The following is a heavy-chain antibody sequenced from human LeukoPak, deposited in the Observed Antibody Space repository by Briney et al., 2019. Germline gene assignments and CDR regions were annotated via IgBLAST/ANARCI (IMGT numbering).Heavy chain of an antibody. CDR3: ARITGRGYCTSSSCRGAWFDP. J-gene: IGHJ5*02. CDR1: GGSISSSNW. Sequence: SETLSLTCDVSGGSISSSNWWSWVRPPPGKGLEXXGEIYHSGSTNYNPSLKSRVTISVDKSNNQFSLKLSSVTAADTAVYYCARITGRGYCTSSSCRGAWFDPWGQGTLVTVSS. V-gene: IGHV4-4*02. CDR2: IYHSGST. D-gene: IGHD2-2*01.